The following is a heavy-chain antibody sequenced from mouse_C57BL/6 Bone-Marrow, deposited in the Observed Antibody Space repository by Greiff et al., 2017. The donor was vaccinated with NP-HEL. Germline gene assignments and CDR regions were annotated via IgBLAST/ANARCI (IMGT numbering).Heavy chain of an antibody. CDR2: ISSGSSTI. Sequence: VQLKESGGGLVKPGGSLKLSCAASGFTFSDYGMHWVRQAPEKGLEWVAYISSGSSTIYYADTVKGRFTISRDNAKNTLFLQMTSLRSEDTAMYYCARGRLAGAMDYWGQGTSVTVSS. CDR3: ARGRLAGAMDY. D-gene: IGHD4-1*01. CDR1: GFTFSDYG. J-gene: IGHJ4*01. V-gene: IGHV5-17*01.